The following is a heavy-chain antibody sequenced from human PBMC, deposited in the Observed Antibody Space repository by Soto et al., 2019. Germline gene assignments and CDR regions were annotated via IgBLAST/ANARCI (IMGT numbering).Heavy chain of an antibody. CDR3: AIIMTTVTPIDY. D-gene: IGHD4-17*01. CDR2: ISSSGSTI. J-gene: IGHJ4*02. Sequence: GGSLRLSCAASGFTFSSYEMNWVRQAPGKGLEWVSYISSSGSTIYYADSVKGRFTISRDNAKNSLYLQMNSLRAEDTAVYYCAIIMTTVTPIDYWGQGTLVTVSS. V-gene: IGHV3-48*03. CDR1: GFTFSSYE.